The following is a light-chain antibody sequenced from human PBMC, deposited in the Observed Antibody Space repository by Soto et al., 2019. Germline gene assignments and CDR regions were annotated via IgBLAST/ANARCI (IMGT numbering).Light chain of an antibody. V-gene: IGKV3-20*01. CDR1: QSVSSNY. CDR2: GAI. Sequence: EVVLTQSPGTLSLSPGERATLSCRASQSVSSNYLAWYSQKPGQTPRLLIYGAISRATGIPDRFRGSGSGTDFTLTISRLEPEDFAVYYCQHYGTSSRTFGQGTKVEIK. CDR3: QHYGTSSRT. J-gene: IGKJ1*01.